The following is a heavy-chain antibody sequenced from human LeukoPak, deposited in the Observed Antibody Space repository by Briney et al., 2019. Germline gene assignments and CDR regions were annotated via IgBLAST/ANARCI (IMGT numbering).Heavy chain of an antibody. Sequence: GGSLRLSCVGSGFTFSSYGFHWVRQAPGKGLEWVATIWFDGRDQYYADSVKGRFTISKDDSKNTLHLQMSSLRVDDTAVYYCARDQGGTLIAAQHYWGQGTLVTVSS. CDR2: IWFDGRDQ. J-gene: IGHJ4*02. D-gene: IGHD6-13*01. V-gene: IGHV3-33*01. CDR1: GFTFSSYG. CDR3: ARDQGGTLIAAQHY.